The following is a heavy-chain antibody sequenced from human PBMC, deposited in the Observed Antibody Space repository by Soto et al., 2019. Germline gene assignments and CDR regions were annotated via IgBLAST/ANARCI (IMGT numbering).Heavy chain of an antibody. CDR3: ARDSPSYCTNSVCYHPPQGYYYYYGMDV. CDR2: ISSSSSYI. D-gene: IGHD2-8*01. Sequence: GGSLRLSCAASGFTFSSYSMNWVRQAPGKGLEWVSSISSSSSYIYYADSVKGRFTISRDNAKNSLYLQMNSLRAEDTAVYYCARDSPSYCTNSVCYHPPQGYYYYYGMDVWGQGTTVTVSS. CDR1: GFTFSSYS. J-gene: IGHJ6*02. V-gene: IGHV3-21*01.